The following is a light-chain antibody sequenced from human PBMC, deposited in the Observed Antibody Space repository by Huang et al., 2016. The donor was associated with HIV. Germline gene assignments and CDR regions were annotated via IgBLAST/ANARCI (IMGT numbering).Light chain of an antibody. CDR2: GAS. CDR3: QQYNNWPWT. V-gene: IGKV3-15*01. J-gene: IGKJ1*01. Sequence: EIVMTQSPATLSVSPGERVTLSCLATQSVSFDLACDQQRGGQAPRVLIYGASTRATGIPARFSGSGSGTEFTLTISSLQSEDFAVYYCQQYNNWPWTFGQGTKVEIE. CDR1: QSVSFD.